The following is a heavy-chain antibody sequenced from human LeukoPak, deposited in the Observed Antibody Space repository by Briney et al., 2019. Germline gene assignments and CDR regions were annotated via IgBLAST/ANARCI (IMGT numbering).Heavy chain of an antibody. V-gene: IGHV1-8*02. CDR3: AREGFDY. CDR1: GYTFTSYD. Sequence: ASVKVSCKASGYTFTSYDINWVRQATGQGLEWMGWMNPNSGNPGYAQKFQGRVTITTDTSISTAYMELSSLRSEDTALYYCAREGFDYRGQGTLVTVSS. CDR2: MNPNSGNP. J-gene: IGHJ4*02.